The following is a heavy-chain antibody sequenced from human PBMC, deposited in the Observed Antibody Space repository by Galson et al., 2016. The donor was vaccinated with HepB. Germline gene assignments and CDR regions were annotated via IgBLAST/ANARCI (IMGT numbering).Heavy chain of an antibody. J-gene: IGHJ4*02. CDR3: ARGGTYYIGY. V-gene: IGHV4-4*02. Sequence: ETLSLTCAVSGDSVSNSNWWSWVRQPPGKGLEWIGEIFHTGVMNYNPSLKSRVTIPVDMSENQLSLKLSSVTAADTAMYYCARGGTYYIGYWGQGALVTVSS. CDR2: IFHTGVM. CDR1: GDSVSNSNW. D-gene: IGHD1-26*01.